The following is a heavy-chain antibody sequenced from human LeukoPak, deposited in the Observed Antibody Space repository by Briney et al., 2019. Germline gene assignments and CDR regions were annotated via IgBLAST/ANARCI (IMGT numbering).Heavy chain of an antibody. Sequence: SETLSLACAVYGGSFSGYYWSWIRQPPGKGLEWIGEINHSGSTNYNPSLKSRVTISVDTSKNQFSLKLSSVTAADTAVYYCARQQQLVHYYYYGMDVWGQGTTVTVSS. V-gene: IGHV4-34*01. D-gene: IGHD6-13*01. CDR1: GGSFSGYY. J-gene: IGHJ6*02. CDR3: ARQQQLVHYYYYGMDV. CDR2: INHSGST.